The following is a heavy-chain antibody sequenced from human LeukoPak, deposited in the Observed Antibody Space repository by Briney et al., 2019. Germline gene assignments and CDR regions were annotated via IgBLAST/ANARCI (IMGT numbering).Heavy chain of an antibody. CDR3: ARDSRSIVATGKANYYYGMDV. CDR2: IYYSGST. Sequence: SETLSLTCTVSGYSISSGYYWSWIRQHPGKGLEWIGYIYYSGSTYYNPSLKSRVTISVDTSKNQFSLKLSSVTAADTAVYYCARDSRSIVATGKANYYYGMDVWGQGTTVTVSS. CDR1: GYSISSGYY. V-gene: IGHV4-31*03. J-gene: IGHJ6*02. D-gene: IGHD5-12*01.